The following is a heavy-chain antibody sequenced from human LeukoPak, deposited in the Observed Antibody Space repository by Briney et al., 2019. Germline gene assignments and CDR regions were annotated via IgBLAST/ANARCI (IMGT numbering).Heavy chain of an antibody. D-gene: IGHD1-26*01. CDR2: INPDSGGT. V-gene: IGHV1-2*02. CDR3: AREVGINAFDI. Sequence: ASVKVSCKASGYTFTGKHMYWVRQAPGQGLECLGWINPDSGGTNYVQRFQGGVTMTRDTSISTAYMELISLTSDDTAAYFCAREVGINAFDIWGQGTMVTVSS. J-gene: IGHJ3*02. CDR1: GYTFTGKH.